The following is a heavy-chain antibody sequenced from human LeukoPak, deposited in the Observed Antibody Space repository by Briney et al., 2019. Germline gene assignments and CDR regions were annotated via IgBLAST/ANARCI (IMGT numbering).Heavy chain of an antibody. Sequence: QAGGSLRLSCGASGFTFSSYSMSWVRRAPGKGLEWVSAISGSGTTTKYADSVKGRFTISRDNAENSLYLQMNSLRVEDTAVYYCAARSSGNPYFWGQGTLVTVSS. CDR3: AARSSGNPYF. CDR2: ISGSGTTT. CDR1: GFTFSSYS. V-gene: IGHV3-23*01. J-gene: IGHJ4*02. D-gene: IGHD1-26*01.